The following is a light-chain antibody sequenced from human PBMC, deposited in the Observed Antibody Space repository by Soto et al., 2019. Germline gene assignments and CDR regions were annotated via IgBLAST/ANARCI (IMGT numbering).Light chain of an antibody. V-gene: IGKV1-39*01. CDR2: AAS. Sequence: EIQMTQSPSSLSASVGDRVTITCRASQTISRNLNWYQQKPGRAPKLLIYAASSLQSGVPSRFSGSGSGTDFALAISSLQPEDFATYCCQESDAIPMTFSQGTRLEIK. J-gene: IGKJ5*01. CDR1: QTISRN. CDR3: QESDAIPMT.